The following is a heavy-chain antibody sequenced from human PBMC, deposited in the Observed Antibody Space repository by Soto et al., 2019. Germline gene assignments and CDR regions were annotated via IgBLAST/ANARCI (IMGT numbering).Heavy chain of an antibody. J-gene: IGHJ6*02. CDR2: IYYSGST. CDR1: GGSISSYY. V-gene: IGHV4-59*01. Sequence: SETLSLTCTVSGGSISSYYWSWIRQPPGKGLEWIGYIYYSGSTNYNPSLKSRVTMSVDTSKNQFSLKLSSVTAADTAVYYCARDLIVVVPAALGNYYYYGMDVWGQGTTVTVSS. CDR3: ARDLIVVVPAALGNYYYYGMDV. D-gene: IGHD2-2*01.